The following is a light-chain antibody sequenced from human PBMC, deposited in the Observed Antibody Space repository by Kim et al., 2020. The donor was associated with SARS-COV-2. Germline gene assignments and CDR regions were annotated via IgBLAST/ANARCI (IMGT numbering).Light chain of an antibody. CDR3: QQRSSRPYT. Sequence: LSLGERATLSCRASQSVASYLAWYQQRPGQAPTLLIYDASTRATAIPARFSGSGSGTDFTLTISSVGPEDFAVYYCQQRSSRPYTFGQGTKLEIK. V-gene: IGKV3-11*01. CDR2: DAS. J-gene: IGKJ2*01. CDR1: QSVASY.